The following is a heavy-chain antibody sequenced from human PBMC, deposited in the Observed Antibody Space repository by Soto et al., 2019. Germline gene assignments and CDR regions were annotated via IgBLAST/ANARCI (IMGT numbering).Heavy chain of an antibody. CDR2: IAYDGSNA. D-gene: IGHD2-21*01. V-gene: IGHV3-30-3*01. J-gene: IGHJ5*02. Sequence: QVQLVESGGGVVQPGRSLRLSCAASGFIFSDYVMHWVRQNPDKGLEWVAVIAYDGSNAYYADSVKGRFTISRDNSKKPRYLQMNSLRTEDTAVYYCARDPGETSGVWFDPWVQGTQVTVSS. CDR3: ARDPGETSGVWFDP. CDR1: GFIFSDYV.